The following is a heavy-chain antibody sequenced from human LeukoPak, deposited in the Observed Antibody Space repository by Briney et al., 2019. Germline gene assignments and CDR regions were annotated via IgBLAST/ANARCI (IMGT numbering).Heavy chain of an antibody. D-gene: IGHD1-26*01. CDR1: GITVSTNY. J-gene: IGHJ4*02. CDR2: IYSGGAT. Sequence: GGSLGFSCAASGITVSTNYMSWVRQAPGKGLEWVSIIYSGGATFYADSVKGRFTISRENSKNTLWLQMNSLRAEDTAVYYCTRGDFYVGAQDYWGQGTLVAVSS. V-gene: IGHV3-66*01. CDR3: TRGDFYVGAQDY.